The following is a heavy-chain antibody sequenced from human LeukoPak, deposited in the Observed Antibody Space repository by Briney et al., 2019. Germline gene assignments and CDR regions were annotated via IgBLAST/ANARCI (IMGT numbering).Heavy chain of an antibody. CDR3: ARWDDSAWAFGN. J-gene: IGHJ4*02. D-gene: IGHD6-19*01. CDR1: GVSISSYS. CDR2: ISHSGTT. Sequence: SETLSLTCIVSGVSISSYSWNWIRQSPGKGLEWVGYISHSGTTSYNSCLRSRVTISVDTSKNHLSLKLTSVTAADTAVYYCARWDDSAWAFGNWGPGTLVTVSS. V-gene: IGHV4-59*08.